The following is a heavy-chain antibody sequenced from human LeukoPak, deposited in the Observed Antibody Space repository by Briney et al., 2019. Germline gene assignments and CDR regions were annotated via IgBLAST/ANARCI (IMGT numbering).Heavy chain of an antibody. CDR3: ARETAAGPSTGIDY. D-gene: IGHD6-13*01. CDR2: ISTYNGNT. CDR1: GYTFTNYG. J-gene: IGHJ4*02. Sequence: GASVKVSCKASGYTFTNYGVTWVRQAPGQGLEWMGWISTYNGNTNYAQNLQGRVTMTTDTSTSTAYMELRSLRSDDTAVYYCARETAAGPSTGIDYWGQGTLVTVSS. V-gene: IGHV1-18*01.